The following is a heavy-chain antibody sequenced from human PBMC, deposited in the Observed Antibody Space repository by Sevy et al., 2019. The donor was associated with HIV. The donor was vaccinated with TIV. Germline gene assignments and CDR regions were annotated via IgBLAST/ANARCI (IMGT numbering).Heavy chain of an antibody. V-gene: IGHV3-30-3*01. D-gene: IGHD1-1*01. CDR1: GFTLNFFS. J-gene: IGHJ1*01. CDR3: ALERLSSAVAEYFHN. Sequence: GGSLRLSCPASGFTLNFFSMHWVRQAPGKGLEWVATISFDGSNEHYANSVKGRFTISRDNSKNSLFLQMNSLRADDSAVYYCALERLSSAVAEYFHNWGQGTLVTVSS. CDR2: ISFDGSNE.